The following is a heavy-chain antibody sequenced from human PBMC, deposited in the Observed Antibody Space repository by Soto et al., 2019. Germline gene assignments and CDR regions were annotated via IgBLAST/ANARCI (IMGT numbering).Heavy chain of an antibody. CDR2: ISWNSART. CDR3: IKGARDSRSWAPLVGYYGMDG. D-gene: IGHD6-13*01. Sequence: GGSLRLSCAASGFTFDDYAMHWVRQPPGKCLEWVSDISWNSARTAYADSVKCRFTISRDNAKNSLYLEMNSLSAEDTALYYCIKGARDSRSWAPLVGYYGMDGWGKGTTVTVSS. V-gene: IGHV3-9*01. J-gene: IGHJ6*01. CDR1: GFTFDDYA.